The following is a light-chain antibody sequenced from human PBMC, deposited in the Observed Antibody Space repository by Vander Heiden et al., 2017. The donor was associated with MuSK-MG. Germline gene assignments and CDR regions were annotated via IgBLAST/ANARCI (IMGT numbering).Light chain of an antibody. Sequence: SYVLTQPPSVSVAPGQTARIACGENNIGYRRVQCYQQSPGRAPVLVVYDDIDRPSGIPERFSGSNTGATATLTISRVEAGDEADYYCQVWESTSYQYVFGTGTTVTVL. V-gene: IGLV3-21*02. CDR2: DDI. J-gene: IGLJ1*01. CDR3: QVWESTSYQYV. CDR1: NIGYRR.